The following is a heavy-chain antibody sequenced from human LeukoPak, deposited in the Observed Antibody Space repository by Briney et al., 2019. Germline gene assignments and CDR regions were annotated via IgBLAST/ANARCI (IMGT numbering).Heavy chain of an antibody. CDR1: GFTFSRYS. D-gene: IGHD4-17*01. Sequence: GGSLRLSCAASGFTFSRYSMNWVRQAPGKGLEWVSSISTGSTYIYYADSVKGRFTISRDNAKNSLYLQMNSLRAEDTAVYYCASTRTTVFYYMDVWGKGTTVTVSS. V-gene: IGHV3-21*01. CDR2: ISTGSTYI. CDR3: ASTRTTVFYYMDV. J-gene: IGHJ6*03.